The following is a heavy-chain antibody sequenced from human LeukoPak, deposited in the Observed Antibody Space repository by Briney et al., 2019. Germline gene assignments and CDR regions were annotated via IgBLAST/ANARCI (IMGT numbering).Heavy chain of an antibody. D-gene: IGHD3-16*02. Sequence: SETLSLTCAVYGGSFSGYYWSWIRQPPGKGLEWIGEINHSGSTNYNPSLKSRVTISVDTSKNQFSLKLSSVTAADTAVYYCARALGYSRKNWFDPWGQGTLVTVSS. CDR1: GGSFSGYY. CDR2: INHSGST. J-gene: IGHJ5*02. V-gene: IGHV4-34*01. CDR3: ARALGYSRKNWFDP.